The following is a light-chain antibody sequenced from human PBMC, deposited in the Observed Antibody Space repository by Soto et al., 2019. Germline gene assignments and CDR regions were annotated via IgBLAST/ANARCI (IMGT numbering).Light chain of an antibody. CDR1: SSDVGGYNS. Sequence: QSALTQPASVSGSPGQSITISCTGTSSDVGGYNSVSWYQQHPGKAPKLMIYEVSNRPSGVPNRFSGAKSGNTASLTISGLQAEDEADYYCSSYRTGSAFYVFGSGTKLTVL. CDR3: SSYRTGSAFYV. CDR2: EVS. V-gene: IGLV2-14*01. J-gene: IGLJ1*01.